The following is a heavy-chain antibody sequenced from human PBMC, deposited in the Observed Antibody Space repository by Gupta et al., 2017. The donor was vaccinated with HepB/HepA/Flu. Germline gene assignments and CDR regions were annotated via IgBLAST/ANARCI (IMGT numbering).Heavy chain of an antibody. V-gene: IGHV3-30*18. CDR1: GFPFSSYG. J-gene: IGHJ4*02. D-gene: IGHD1-26*01. CDR2: ISYDGSNK. Sequence: QVQLVESGGGVVQPGRSLRLSCAASGFPFSSYGMHWVRQAPGKGLEWVAVISYDGSNKYYADSVKGRFTISRDNSKNTLYLQMNSLRAEDTAVYYCAKHAGGAGHSYFDYWVQGTLVTVYS. CDR3: AKHAGGAGHSYFDY.